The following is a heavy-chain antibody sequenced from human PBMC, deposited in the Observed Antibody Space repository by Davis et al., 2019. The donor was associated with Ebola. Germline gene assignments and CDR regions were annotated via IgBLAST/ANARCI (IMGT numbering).Heavy chain of an antibody. Sequence: GESLKISCAASGFTFSSYSMNWVRQAPGKGLEWVSSISSSSSYIYYADSVKGRFTISRDNAKNSLYLQMNSLRAEDTAVYYCASGRLGELSPFDYWGQGTLVTVSS. CDR1: GFTFSSYS. CDR2: ISSSSSYI. CDR3: ASGRLGELSPFDY. V-gene: IGHV3-21*01. D-gene: IGHD3-16*02. J-gene: IGHJ4*02.